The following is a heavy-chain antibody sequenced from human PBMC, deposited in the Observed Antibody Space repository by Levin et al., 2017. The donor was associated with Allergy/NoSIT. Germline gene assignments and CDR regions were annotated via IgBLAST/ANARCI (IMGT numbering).Heavy chain of an antibody. CDR3: ATQWWGSN. Sequence: GESLKISCKVSGYSLKELSMHWVRQSPGKGLEWMGGFDPDDGETIYAQKFQGRVTMTEDASTDTAYMELSSLISEDTAVYYCATQWWGSNWGQGTRVTVSS. J-gene: IGHJ4*02. CDR2: FDPDDGET. CDR1: GYSLKELS. D-gene: IGHD2-15*01. V-gene: IGHV1-24*01.